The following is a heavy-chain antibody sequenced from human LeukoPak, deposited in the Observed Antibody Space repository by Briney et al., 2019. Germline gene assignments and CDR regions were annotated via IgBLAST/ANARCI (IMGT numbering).Heavy chain of an antibody. Sequence: SQTLSLTFAISGDSVSSNNAAWNWIRQSPSRSLEWLGRTYYRSKWYNDYAVSVKSRITINPDTSKNQFSLKLSSVTAADTAVYYCARGATSPGDYWGQGTLVTVSS. D-gene: IGHD5-12*01. CDR2: TYYRSKWYN. J-gene: IGHJ4*02. V-gene: IGHV6-1*01. CDR3: ARGATSPGDY. CDR1: GDSVSSNNAA.